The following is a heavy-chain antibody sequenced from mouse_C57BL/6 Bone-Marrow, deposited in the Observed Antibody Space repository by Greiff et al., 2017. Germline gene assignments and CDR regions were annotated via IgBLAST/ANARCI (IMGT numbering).Heavy chain of an antibody. J-gene: IGHJ4*01. D-gene: IGHD4-1*01. V-gene: IGHV1-4*01. Sequence: VKLMESGAELARPGASVKMSCKASGYTFTSYTMHWVKQRPGQGPEWIGYINPSSGYTKYNQKFKDKATLTADKSSSTAYMQLSSLTSEDSAVYYCAKLGHAMDYWDQGTSVTVYS. CDR1: GYTFTSYT. CDR3: AKLGHAMDY. CDR2: INPSSGYT.